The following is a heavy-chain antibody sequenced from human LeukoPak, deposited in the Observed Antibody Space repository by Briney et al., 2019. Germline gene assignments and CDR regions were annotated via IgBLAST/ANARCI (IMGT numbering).Heavy chain of an antibody. CDR3: ARHRQGYCSSTSCYEYDY. D-gene: IGHD2-2*01. Sequence: SETLSLTCTVSGGSISSYYWSWIRQPPGKGLEWIGYIYYSGSTNYNPSLKSRVTISVDTSKNQFSLKLSSVTAADTAVYYCARHRQGYCSSTSCYEYDYWGQGTLVTVSS. J-gene: IGHJ4*02. CDR2: IYYSGST. V-gene: IGHV4-59*01. CDR1: GGSISSYY.